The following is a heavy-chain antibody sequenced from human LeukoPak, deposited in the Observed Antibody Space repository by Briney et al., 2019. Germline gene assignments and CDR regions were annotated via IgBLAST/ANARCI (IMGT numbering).Heavy chain of an antibody. CDR1: GFTFSSYA. J-gene: IGHJ6*03. V-gene: IGHV3-48*04. CDR2: ISGSGTTI. D-gene: IGHD5-18*01. CDR3: ARCGYSYYYLLADYDYYMDV. Sequence: GGSLRLSCAASGFTFSSYAMSWVRQAPGKGLEWVSAISGSGTTIYYADSVKGRFTISRDNAKNSLYLQMNSLRAEDTAVYYCARCGYSYYYLLADYDYYMDVWGKGTTVTVSS.